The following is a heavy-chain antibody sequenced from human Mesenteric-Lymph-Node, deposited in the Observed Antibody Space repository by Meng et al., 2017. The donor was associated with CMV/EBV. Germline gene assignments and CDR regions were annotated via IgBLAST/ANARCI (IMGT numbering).Heavy chain of an antibody. CDR1: GFTFSSYA. J-gene: IGHJ5*02. Sequence: SGFTFSSYAVHWVRQAPGKGLEWVAVISYDGSNKYYADSVKGRFTISRDNSKNTLYLQMNSLRAEDTAVYYCARAALSIAAYNWFDPWGQGTLVTVSS. CDR2: ISYDGSNK. CDR3: ARAALSIAAYNWFDP. D-gene: IGHD6-6*01. V-gene: IGHV3-30-3*01.